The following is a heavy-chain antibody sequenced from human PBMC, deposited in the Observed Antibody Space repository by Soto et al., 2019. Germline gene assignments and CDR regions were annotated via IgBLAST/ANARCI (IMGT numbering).Heavy chain of an antibody. CDR3: ANEGSDSGWYWAS. Sequence: EVQLLESGGGLVQPGGSLRLSCAASGFTFSVSAMSWVRQAPGKGMEHVASITRSGSEAFYGASVRGRFSMSRDNSKNMLILEMNSLRVEDTARYYCANEGSDSGWYWASWGQGALVTVS. V-gene: IGHV3-23*01. CDR2: ITRSGSEA. CDR1: GFTFSVSA. J-gene: IGHJ1*01. D-gene: IGHD6-19*01.